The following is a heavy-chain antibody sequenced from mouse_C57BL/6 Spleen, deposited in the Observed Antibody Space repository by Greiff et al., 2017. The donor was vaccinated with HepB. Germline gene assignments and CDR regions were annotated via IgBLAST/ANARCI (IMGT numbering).Heavy chain of an antibody. Sequence: EVQLQQSGPVLVKPGASVKMSCKASGYTFTDYYMNWVKQSHGKSLEWIGVINPYNGGTSYNQKFKGKATLTVDKSSSTAYMELNSLTSEDSAVYYCAKSGIGAMDYWGQGTSVTVSS. CDR3: AKSGIGAMDY. V-gene: IGHV1-19*01. J-gene: IGHJ4*01. CDR1: GYTFTDYY. D-gene: IGHD3-1*01. CDR2: INPYNGGT.